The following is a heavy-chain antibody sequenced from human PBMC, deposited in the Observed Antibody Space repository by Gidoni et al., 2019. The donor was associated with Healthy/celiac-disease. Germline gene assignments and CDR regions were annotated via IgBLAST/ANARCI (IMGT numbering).Heavy chain of an antibody. CDR3: ARDRGDGGYSPFDY. CDR1: GGSISSGGYY. CDR2: IYYSGST. Sequence: QVQLQESGPGLVKPSQTLSLTCTVSGGSISSGGYYWSWIRQHPGKGLEWIGDIYYSGSTSYNPSLKSRVTISVDTSKNQFSLKLSSVTAADTAVYYCARDRGDGGYSPFDYWGQGTLVTVSS. D-gene: IGHD5-12*01. J-gene: IGHJ4*02. V-gene: IGHV4-31*03.